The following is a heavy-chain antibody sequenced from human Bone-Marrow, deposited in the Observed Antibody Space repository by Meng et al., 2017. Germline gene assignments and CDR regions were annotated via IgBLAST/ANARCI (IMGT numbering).Heavy chain of an antibody. CDR3: ARVGYGGNSDYFDY. D-gene: IGHD4-23*01. CDR1: GFTFSSYA. J-gene: IGHJ4*02. CDR2: ISYDGSNK. V-gene: IGHV3-30*04. Sequence: GESLKISCAASGFTFSSYAMHWVRQAPGKGLEWVAVISYDGSNKYYADSVKGRFTISRDNSKNKLYLQMNSLRAEDTAVYYCARVGYGGNSDYFDYWGQGTLVTVSS.